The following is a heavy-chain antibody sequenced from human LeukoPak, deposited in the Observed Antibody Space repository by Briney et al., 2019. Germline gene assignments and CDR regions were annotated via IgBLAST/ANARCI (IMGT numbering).Heavy chain of an antibody. CDR3: ARVVGTPKSYYYYYMDV. CDR2: IYYSGST. CDR1: GGSISSSSYY. J-gene: IGHJ6*03. D-gene: IGHD4-23*01. Sequence: SETLSLTCTVSGGSISSSSYYWGWIRQPPGKGLEWIGSIYYSGSTYCNPSLRSRVTISVDTSKNQCSLKLSSVTAADTAVYYCARVVGTPKSYYYYYMDVWGKGTTVTVSS. V-gene: IGHV4-39*07.